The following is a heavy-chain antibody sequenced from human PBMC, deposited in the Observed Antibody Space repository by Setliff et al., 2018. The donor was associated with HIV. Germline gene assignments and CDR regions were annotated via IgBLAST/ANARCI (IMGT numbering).Heavy chain of an antibody. V-gene: IGHV3-23*01. Sequence: PGGSLRLSCAASGFTFSSYAMSWVRQAPGKGLEWVPAISGSGGSTYYADSVKGRFTISRDNSKNTLYLQMNSLRAEDTAVYYCARDSVRGASWYPGGFDVWGQGAMVTVSS. J-gene: IGHJ3*01. D-gene: IGHD3-10*01. CDR2: ISGSGGST. CDR3: ARDSVRGASWYPGGFDV. CDR1: GFTFSSYA.